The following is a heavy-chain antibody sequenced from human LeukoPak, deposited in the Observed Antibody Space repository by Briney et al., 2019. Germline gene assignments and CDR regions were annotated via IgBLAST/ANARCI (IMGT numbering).Heavy chain of an antibody. J-gene: IGHJ4*02. D-gene: IGHD1-1*01. CDR1: GFTFSSYW. Sequence: GGSLRLSCAASGFTFSSYWMSWGRQAPGKGLEWVANIRQDGSVQNYVDSVKGRFTISRDNPKNSVYLQMSSLRAEDTAVYYCLVTTRSRGFDYWGQGTLVTVSS. CDR2: IRQDGSVQ. CDR3: LVTTRSRGFDY. V-gene: IGHV3-7*01.